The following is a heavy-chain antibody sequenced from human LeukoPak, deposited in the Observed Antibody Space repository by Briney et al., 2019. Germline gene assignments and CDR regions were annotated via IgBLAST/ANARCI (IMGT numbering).Heavy chain of an antibody. D-gene: IGHD1/OR15-1a*01. J-gene: IGHJ6*04. V-gene: IGHV3-7*03. CDR1: GFPFSNSW. Sequence: GGSMRLSCAVSGFPFSNSWMYWVRQAPGKGLEGVANINKDGGGISYVDSVKGRFIISRDNARNSLYLQMNSLRVEDTAVYFCAGGNSMDVWGKGTAVTVSS. CDR2: INKDGGGI. CDR3: AGGNSMDV.